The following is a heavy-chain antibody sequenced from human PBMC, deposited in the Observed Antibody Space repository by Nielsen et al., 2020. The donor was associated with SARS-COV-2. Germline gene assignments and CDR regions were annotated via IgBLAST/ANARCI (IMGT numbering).Heavy chain of an antibody. J-gene: IGHJ6*02. V-gene: IGHV3-48*01. Sequence: GESLKISCAASGFTFSGYSVNWVRQAPGKGLEWISYISSTGSLIYYANSVKGRFTISRDNARNSVYLQMNSLRAEDTALYHCARGSSSWTQYKYGMDVWGQGTTVTVSS. CDR3: ARGSSSWTQYKYGMDV. CDR1: GFTFSGYS. D-gene: IGHD6-13*01. CDR2: ISSTGSLI.